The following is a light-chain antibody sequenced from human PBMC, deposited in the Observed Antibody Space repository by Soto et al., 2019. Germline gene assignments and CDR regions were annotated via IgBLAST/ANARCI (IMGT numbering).Light chain of an antibody. J-gene: IGKJ1*01. Sequence: EIVLTQSPATLSLSPGERATLSCRASQRVRSYLAWYQQKPGQAPRLLIYDASNRAAGIPARFSGSGSGTDFTLTISSLEPEDFAVYYCQQRSNWVWTFGQGTKLEIK. V-gene: IGKV3-11*01. CDR3: QQRSNWVWT. CDR1: QRVRSY. CDR2: DAS.